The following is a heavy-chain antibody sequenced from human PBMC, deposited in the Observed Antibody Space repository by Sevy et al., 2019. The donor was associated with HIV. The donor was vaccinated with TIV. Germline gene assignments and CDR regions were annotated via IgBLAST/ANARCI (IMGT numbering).Heavy chain of an antibody. CDR1: GFIFSDYNY. Sequence: GGSLRLSCAASGFIFSDYNYIIWIRQSPGKGLEWVSCISSSGTKYYRESVKGRFTVSRDNAKNSLYLQMNSLRVEDTALYYCVSPPKRCTSTSCPFDAFYMWGQGTMVTVSS. V-gene: IGHV3-11*01. D-gene: IGHD2-2*01. CDR3: VSPPKRCTSTSCPFDAFYM. J-gene: IGHJ3*02. CDR2: ISSSGTK.